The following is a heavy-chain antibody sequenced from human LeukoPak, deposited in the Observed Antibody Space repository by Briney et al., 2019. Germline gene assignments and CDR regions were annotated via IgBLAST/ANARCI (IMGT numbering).Heavy chain of an antibody. Sequence: GGSLRLSCAASGFTFSDYNMNWLRQAPGKGLEGVSYITGSGNTIHYADSVKGRFTIARDNAKNSLYLQMNSLRAEDTAVYYCARSIGLTGGGVDVWGQGTTVTVSS. J-gene: IGHJ6*02. CDR3: ARSIGLTGGGVDV. D-gene: IGHD3-9*01. CDR2: ITGSGNTI. V-gene: IGHV3-11*01. CDR1: GFTFSDYN.